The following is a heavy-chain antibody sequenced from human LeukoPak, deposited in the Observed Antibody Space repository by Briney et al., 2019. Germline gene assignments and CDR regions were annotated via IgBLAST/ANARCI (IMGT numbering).Heavy chain of an antibody. CDR3: TTNDAFDI. Sequence: GGSLRLSCAASGFTFSNAWMNWIRQAPGKGLEWVGRIKNKIASGTTDYAAPVKGRFTISRDDSKNTLFLQMNSLKTEDTAMYYCTTNDAFDIWGQGTMVTVSS. CDR2: IKNKIASGTT. V-gene: IGHV3-15*01. CDR1: GFTFSNAW. J-gene: IGHJ3*02.